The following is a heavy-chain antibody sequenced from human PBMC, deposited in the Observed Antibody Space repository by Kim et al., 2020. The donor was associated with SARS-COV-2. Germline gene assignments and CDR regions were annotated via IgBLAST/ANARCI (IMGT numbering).Heavy chain of an antibody. Sequence: ADSVKGRFSVSIDNSINTMYLQMNSLSAEDTALYYCAKAQKNYYIFYYWGQGTLVTVSS. CDR3: AKAQKNYYIFYY. V-gene: IGHV3-23*01. J-gene: IGHJ4*02. D-gene: IGHD3-10*01.